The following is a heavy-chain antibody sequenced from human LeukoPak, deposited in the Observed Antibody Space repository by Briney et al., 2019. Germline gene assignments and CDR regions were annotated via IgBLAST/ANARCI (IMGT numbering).Heavy chain of an antibody. CDR2: ISGSGGST. Sequence: PGGSLRLSCAASGFTFSSYAMSWVRQAPGKGLEWVSTISGSGGSTYYADSVKGRFTISRDNSKNTLHLQMNSLRAEDTAVYYCAKSRHDAFDIWGQGTMVTVSS. J-gene: IGHJ3*02. CDR3: AKSRHDAFDI. CDR1: GFTFSSYA. V-gene: IGHV3-23*01.